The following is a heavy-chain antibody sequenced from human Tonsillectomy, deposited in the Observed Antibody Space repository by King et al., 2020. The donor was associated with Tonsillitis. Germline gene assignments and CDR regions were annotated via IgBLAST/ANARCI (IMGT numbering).Heavy chain of an antibody. V-gene: IGHV3-33*01. Sequence: VQLVESGGGVVQPGRSLRLSCTSSGFAFRSYGMHWVRQAPGKGLEWVAVISYDGVRQNYADFVKGRFTISRDNSKNTLYLQMNSLRAEDTAVYYCARERLYSSNWGIDYWGQGALVTVSS. CDR1: GFAFRSYG. CDR2: ISYDGVRQ. CDR3: ARERLYSSNWGIDY. J-gene: IGHJ4*02. D-gene: IGHD7-27*01.